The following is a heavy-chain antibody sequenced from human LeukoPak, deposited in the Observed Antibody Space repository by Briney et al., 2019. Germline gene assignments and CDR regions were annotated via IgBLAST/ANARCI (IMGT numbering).Heavy chain of an antibody. CDR2: ISAYNGNT. V-gene: IGHV1-18*01. CDR3: ARGTARIVVVVAGFDP. J-gene: IGHJ5*02. Sequence: ASVKVSCKASGYTFTSYGISWVRQAPGQGLEWMGWISAYNGNTNYAQKFQGRVTMTRDTSISTAYMELSRLRSDDTAVYYCARGTARIVVVVAGFDPWGQGTLVTVSS. D-gene: IGHD2-15*01. CDR1: GYTFTSYG.